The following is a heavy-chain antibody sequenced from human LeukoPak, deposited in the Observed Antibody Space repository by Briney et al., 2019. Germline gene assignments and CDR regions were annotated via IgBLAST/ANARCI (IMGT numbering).Heavy chain of an antibody. CDR3: ARRPAGSIVVVPAATFDY. CDR2: ISSSSSYI. D-gene: IGHD2-2*01. CDR1: GFTFSSYS. J-gene: IGHJ4*02. V-gene: IGHV3-21*01. Sequence: GGSLRLSCAASGFTFSSYSMIWVRQAPGKGLEWVSSISSSSSYIYYADSVKGRFTISRDNAKNSLYLQMNSLRAEDTAVYYCARRPAGSIVVVPAATFDYWGQGTLVTVSS.